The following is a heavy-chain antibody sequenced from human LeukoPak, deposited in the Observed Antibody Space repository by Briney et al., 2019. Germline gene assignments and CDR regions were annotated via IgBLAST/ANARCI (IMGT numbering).Heavy chain of an antibody. CDR1: GFTFSRYA. CDR3: AKSPGGEFDY. CDR2: ISGSDSRP. D-gene: IGHD3-16*01. V-gene: IGHV3-23*01. Sequence: PGGSLRLSCAASGFTFSRYAMSWVRQAPGKGLEWVSTISGSDSRPFYADSVTGRFTVSRDDSKKMLYLQMNSLRAEDTAVYYCAKSPGGEFDYWGQGALVTVSS. J-gene: IGHJ4*02.